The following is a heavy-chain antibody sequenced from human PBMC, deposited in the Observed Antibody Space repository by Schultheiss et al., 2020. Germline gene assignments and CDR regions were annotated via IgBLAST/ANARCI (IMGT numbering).Heavy chain of an antibody. J-gene: IGHJ5*02. Sequence: GSVKVSCKASGYTFTSYGISWVRQAPGQGLEWMGWISAYNGNTNYAQKLQGRVTMTTDTSTSTAYMELRSLRSEDTAVYYCARDGGGSYYEYGDWFDPWGQGSLGTVSS. CDR1: GYTFTSYG. CDR2: ISAYNGNT. V-gene: IGHV1-18*01. D-gene: IGHD1-26*01. CDR3: ARDGGGSYYEYGDWFDP.